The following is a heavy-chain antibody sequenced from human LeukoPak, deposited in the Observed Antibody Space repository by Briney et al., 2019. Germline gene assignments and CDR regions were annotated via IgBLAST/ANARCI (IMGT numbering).Heavy chain of an antibody. J-gene: IGHJ2*01. D-gene: IGHD6-13*01. CDR3: ARRVAAVGLYWYFDL. Sequence: SDTLSLLCTVSSDSLTNSDYYGGWIRQLPGKGLERIGYIYYTGSTNYNPSLKRRVTISVDTSKYQFSLKLSSVTAADTAVYYCARRVAAVGLYWYFDLWGRGTLVTVSS. CDR1: SDSLTNSDYY. CDR2: IYYTGST. V-gene: IGHV4-61*05.